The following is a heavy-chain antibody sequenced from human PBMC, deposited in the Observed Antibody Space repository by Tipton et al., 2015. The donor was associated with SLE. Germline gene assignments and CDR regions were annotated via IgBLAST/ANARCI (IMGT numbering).Heavy chain of an antibody. CDR3: ARTTEYDY. D-gene: IGHD1-14*01. V-gene: IGHV3-21*01. Sequence: GSLRLSCVASGVDFSTYSMNWVRQAPGKGLEWVASITSSGRHTSTYYADSVEGRFSISRDNAKNTLYLQMNSLRVDDTALYYCARTTEYDYWGQGTQVTVSS. CDR1: GVDFSTYS. J-gene: IGHJ4*02. CDR2: ITSSGRHTST.